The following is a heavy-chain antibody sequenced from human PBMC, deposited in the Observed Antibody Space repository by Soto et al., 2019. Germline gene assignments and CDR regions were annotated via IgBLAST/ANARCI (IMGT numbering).Heavy chain of an antibody. V-gene: IGHV3-48*01. D-gene: IGHD2-15*01. J-gene: IGHJ4*02. CDR3: ATAKLLLPWLFDY. Sequence: PGGSLRLSGAAAGFKVDSYSINGVRQAPGKGLEWVSYISSSSGSIFYADSVRGRFTISRDNAKNSVFLHLNSLRAEDTAVYYCATAKLLLPWLFDYWGQGT. CDR1: GFKVDSYS. CDR2: ISSSSGSI.